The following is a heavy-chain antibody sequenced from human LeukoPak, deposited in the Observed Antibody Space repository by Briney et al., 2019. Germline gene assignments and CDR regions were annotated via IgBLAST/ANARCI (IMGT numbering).Heavy chain of an antibody. D-gene: IGHD3-10*01. V-gene: IGHV4-59*02. CDR2: IYYSGNT. J-gene: IGHJ4*02. CDR3: ARDGVTHGSGSHFDY. Sequence: TSETLSLTCTVSGGSVSNYYWSWIRQSPEKGLEWIGYIYYSGNTNYSPSLKSRVTISVDTSKNHFSLKLNSVTAADTAVYYCARDGVTHGSGSHFDYWGQGILVTVSS. CDR1: GGSVSNYY.